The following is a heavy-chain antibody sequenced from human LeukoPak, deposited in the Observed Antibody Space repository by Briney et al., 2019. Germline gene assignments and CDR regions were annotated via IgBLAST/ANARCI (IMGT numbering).Heavy chain of an antibody. J-gene: IGHJ4*02. V-gene: IGHV3-30*18. CDR1: GFTFTTFG. D-gene: IGHD1/OR15-1a*01. Sequence: PGGSLRLSCAASGFTFTTFGIHWVGQAPGKGLEWVAAISPHGDIEYYTDSVKGRFTISRDNSKNMIYLQMNSLRGEDSAVYYCAKINNNDDYWGQGNLVTVSS. CDR2: ISPHGDIE. CDR3: AKINNNDDY.